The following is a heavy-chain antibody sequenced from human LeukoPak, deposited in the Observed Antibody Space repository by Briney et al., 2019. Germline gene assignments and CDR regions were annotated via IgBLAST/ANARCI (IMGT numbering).Heavy chain of an antibody. J-gene: IGHJ6*02. CDR2: INHSGST. CDR3: ARMGLELGYGMDV. CDR1: GGSFSGYY. Sequence: PSETLSLTCAVSGGSFSGYYWSWIRQPPGKGLEWIGEINHSGSTNYNPSLKSRVTISVDTSKNQFSLKLSSVTAADTAVYYCARMGLELGYGMDVWGQGTTVTVSS. D-gene: IGHD1-7*01. V-gene: IGHV4-34*01.